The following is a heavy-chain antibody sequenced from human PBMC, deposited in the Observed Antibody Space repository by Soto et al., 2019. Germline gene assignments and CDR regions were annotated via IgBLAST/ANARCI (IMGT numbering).Heavy chain of an antibody. CDR2: ISDTGGRT. J-gene: IGHJ6*02. D-gene: IGHD6-13*01. V-gene: IGHV3-23*01. CDR3: GKEPGKQQLLLYFYDMDV. Sequence: GGSLRLSCAASGFTFSRYIMSWARQAPGKGLEWVSTISDTGGRTYNADSVKGRSTISRDNSGDTLHLQMNSLRAEDTAVHYCGKEPGKQQLLLYFYDMDVWGQGPTVTVSS. CDR1: GFTFSRYI.